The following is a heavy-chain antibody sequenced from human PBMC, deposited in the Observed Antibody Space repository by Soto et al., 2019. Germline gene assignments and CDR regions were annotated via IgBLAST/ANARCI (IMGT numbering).Heavy chain of an antibody. CDR2: IWYDGSNK. CDR3: VREGSYDTSGKYIQAFCY. J-gene: IGHJ4*02. V-gene: IGHV3-33*01. CDR1: GFTFSSYV. D-gene: IGHD3-22*01. Sequence: PGGSLRLSCAASGFTFSSYVMHWVRQSPGKGLEWVAVIWYDGSNKYYADSVKGRFTISRDNAKNALYLEMNSLRDDDTAIYNCVREGSYDTSGKYIQAFCYWGQGTLVTVSS.